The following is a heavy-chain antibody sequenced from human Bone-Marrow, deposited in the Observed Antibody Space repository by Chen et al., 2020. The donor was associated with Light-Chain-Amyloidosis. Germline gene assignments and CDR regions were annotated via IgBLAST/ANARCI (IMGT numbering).Heavy chain of an antibody. D-gene: IGHD3-3*01. V-gene: IGHV1-69*01. CDR2: IIPMFGRA. J-gene: IGHJ5*02. CDR1: GGTFNSYG. CDR3: ARDVTPIFGVVTYNWFDP. Sequence: QVQLVQSGAEVKKPGSSVKVSCRASGGTFNSYGVSWIRQAPGQGLEWMGWIIPMFGRAHYAQKFQGRVTMTADESTNTAYMELSRLGSEDTAVYYCARDVTPIFGVVTYNWFDPWGQGTLVTVSS.